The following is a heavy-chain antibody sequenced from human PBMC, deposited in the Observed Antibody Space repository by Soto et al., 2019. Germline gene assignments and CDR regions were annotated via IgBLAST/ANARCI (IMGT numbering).Heavy chain of an antibody. CDR1: GFTFSSYA. D-gene: IGHD3-22*01. CDR2: IRGSGGST. CDR3: AKDQAGSITMIVVVITAFDY. V-gene: IGHV3-23*01. Sequence: GGSLRLSCAASGFTFSSYAMSWVRQAPGKGREWVSAIRGSGGSTYYADSVKGRFTISRDNSKNTLYLQMNSLRAEDTAVYYCAKDQAGSITMIVVVITAFDYWGQGTLVTVSS. J-gene: IGHJ4*02.